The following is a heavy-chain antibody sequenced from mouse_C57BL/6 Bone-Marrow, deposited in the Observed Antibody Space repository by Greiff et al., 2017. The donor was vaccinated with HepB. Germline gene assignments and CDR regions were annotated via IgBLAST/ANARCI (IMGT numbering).Heavy chain of an antibody. CDR2: IYPGDGDT. CDR3: ARPIYYDYDAAMDY. J-gene: IGHJ4*01. D-gene: IGHD2-4*01. Sequence: QVQLQQSGPELVKPGASVKISCKASGYAFSSSWMNWVKQRPGKGLEWIGRIYPGDGDTNYNGKFKGKATLTADNSSSTAYMQLSSLTSEDSAVYFCARPIYYDYDAAMDYWGQGTSVTVSS. V-gene: IGHV1-82*01. CDR1: GYAFSSSW.